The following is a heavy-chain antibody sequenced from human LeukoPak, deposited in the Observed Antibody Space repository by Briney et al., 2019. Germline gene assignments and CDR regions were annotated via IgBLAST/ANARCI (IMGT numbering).Heavy chain of an antibody. Sequence: PGESLKLSCEGSRYSFDSYAMTWVRQAPGKGPEWVGRTKNKGNSYTTEYGASVKGRFIISRDEAKNSLYLQMNSLKSEDTAVYYCVSLLWGVPYWGQGILVTVSS. CDR3: VSLLWGVPY. D-gene: IGHD3-10*01. CDR1: RYSFDSYA. V-gene: IGHV3-72*01. CDR2: TKNKGNSYTT. J-gene: IGHJ4*02.